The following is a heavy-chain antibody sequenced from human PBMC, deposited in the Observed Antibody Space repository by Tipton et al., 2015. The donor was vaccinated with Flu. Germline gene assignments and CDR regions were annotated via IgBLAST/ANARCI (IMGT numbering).Heavy chain of an antibody. V-gene: IGHV4-34*01. J-gene: IGHJ4*02. CDR3: ASRFLGHGGFDS. CDR1: GGSFNGYY. D-gene: IGHD3-3*01. CDR2: INYGGSS. Sequence: TLSLTCAVYGGSFNGYYWSWIRQSPGKGLEWIGEINYGGSSTYHPSLKSRLTLSIDTSRNQFSLNLNSVTAADTAIYYCASRFLGHGGFDSWGQGTLVTVST.